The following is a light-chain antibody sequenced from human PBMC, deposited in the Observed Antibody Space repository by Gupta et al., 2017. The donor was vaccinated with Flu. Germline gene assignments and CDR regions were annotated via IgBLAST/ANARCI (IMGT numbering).Light chain of an antibody. CDR1: SSNIGAGYD. CDR2: GNS. Sequence: QPVLTQPPSVSGAPGQGVTISCTGSSSNIGAGYDVHWYQQIPGTAPKVLIYGNSNRPSGVPDRFSGSKSVTSASLAITGLQAEDEADYYCQSYDNSLSGSKVFGRGTKLTVL. J-gene: IGLJ3*02. V-gene: IGLV1-40*01. CDR3: QSYDNSLSGSKV.